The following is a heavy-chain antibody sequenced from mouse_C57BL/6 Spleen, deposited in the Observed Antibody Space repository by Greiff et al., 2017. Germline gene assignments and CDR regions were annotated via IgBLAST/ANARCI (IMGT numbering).Heavy chain of an antibody. Sequence: QVQLQQPGAELVKPGASVTLSCKASGYTFTSYWMHWVTQRPGQGLEWIGMIHPNSGSTNYNEKFKSKATLTVDKSSSTAYMQLSSLTSEDSAVYYCASYYGTRLYYFDYWGQGTTLTVSS. J-gene: IGHJ2*01. CDR3: ASYYGTRLYYFDY. V-gene: IGHV1-64*01. CDR2: IHPNSGST. D-gene: IGHD1-1*01. CDR1: GYTFTSYW.